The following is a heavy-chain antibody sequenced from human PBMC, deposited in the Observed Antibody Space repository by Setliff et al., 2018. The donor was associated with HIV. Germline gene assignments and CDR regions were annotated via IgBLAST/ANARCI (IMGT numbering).Heavy chain of an antibody. D-gene: IGHD4-17*01. Sequence: PGGSLRLSCAASGFTFSSYAMSWVRQAPEKGLEWVASIYSGSNTYYADSVKGRYTFSIDNSKNTMYLLMDNLRVEDTAIYYCARVVGSNGDFNFQHWGQGTLVTVSS. CDR3: ARVVGSNGDFNFQH. V-gene: IGHV3-23*05. CDR2: SIYSGSNT. CDR1: GFTFSSYA. J-gene: IGHJ1*01.